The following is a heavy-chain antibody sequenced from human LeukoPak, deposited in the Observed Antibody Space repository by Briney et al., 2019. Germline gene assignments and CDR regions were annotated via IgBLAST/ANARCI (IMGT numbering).Heavy chain of an antibody. CDR2: IYYSGST. D-gene: IGHD3-22*01. V-gene: IGHV4-39*07. Sequence: SETLSLTCTVSGGSISSSSYYWGWIRQPPGKGLEWIGSIYYSGSTYYNPSLKSRVTISVDTSKNQFSLKLSSVTAADTAVYYCVRYYYDSSGFNGLFDYWGQGTLVTVSS. CDR3: VRYYYDSSGFNGLFDY. CDR1: GGSISSSSYY. J-gene: IGHJ4*02.